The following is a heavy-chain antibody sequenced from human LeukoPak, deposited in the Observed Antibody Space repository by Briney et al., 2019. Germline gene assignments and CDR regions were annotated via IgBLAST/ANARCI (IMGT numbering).Heavy chain of an antibody. D-gene: IGHD2-15*01. Sequence: GGSLRLSCAASGFTVSSNYMSWVRQAPGKGLEWVSSITSSSSYIYYADSVKGRFTISRDNAKNSLYLRMNSLRAEDTAVYYCARVGCSGGSCYYYYYMDVWGKGTTVTISS. CDR1: GFTVSSNY. V-gene: IGHV3-21*01. J-gene: IGHJ6*03. CDR3: ARVGCSGGSCYYYYYMDV. CDR2: ITSSSSYI.